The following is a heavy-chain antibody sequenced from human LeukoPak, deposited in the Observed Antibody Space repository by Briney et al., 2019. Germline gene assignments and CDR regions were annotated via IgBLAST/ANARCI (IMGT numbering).Heavy chain of an antibody. V-gene: IGHV1-2*02. CDR3: ARTTRASS. J-gene: IGHJ4*02. Sequence: ASVKVSCKASGGTSSSYAISWVRQAPGQGLEWMGWINPNSGGTNYAQKFQGRVTMTRDTSISTAYMELSRLRSDDTAVYYCARTTRASSWGQGTLVTVSS. CDR2: INPNSGGT. CDR1: GGTSSSYA. D-gene: IGHD4-11*01.